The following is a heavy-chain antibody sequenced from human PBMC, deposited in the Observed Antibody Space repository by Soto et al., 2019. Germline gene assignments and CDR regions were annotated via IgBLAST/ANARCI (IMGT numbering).Heavy chain of an antibody. J-gene: IGHJ3*02. CDR1: GGSISSYY. Sequence: SETLSLTCTVSGGSISSYYWSWIRQPPGKGLEWIGYIYYSGSTNYNPSLKSRVTISVDTSKNQFSLKLSSVTAADTAVYYCARQPRITIFGVAPDAFDIWGQGTMVTVSS. V-gene: IGHV4-59*01. CDR3: ARQPRITIFGVAPDAFDI. D-gene: IGHD3-3*01. CDR2: IYYSGST.